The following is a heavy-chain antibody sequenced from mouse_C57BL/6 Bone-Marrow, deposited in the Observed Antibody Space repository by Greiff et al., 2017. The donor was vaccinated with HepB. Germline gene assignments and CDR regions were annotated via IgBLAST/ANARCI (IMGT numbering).Heavy chain of an antibody. CDR2: ISSGGDYI. D-gene: IGHD2-10*01. CDR1: GFTFSSYA. Sequence: EVKVEESGEGLVKPGGSLKLSCAASGFTFSSYAMSWVRQTPEKRLEWVAYISSGGDYIYYADTVKGRFTISRDNARNTLYLQMSSLKSEDTAMYYCTRERDLLSYAMDYWGQGTSVTVSS. J-gene: IGHJ4*01. CDR3: TRERDLLSYAMDY. V-gene: IGHV5-9-1*02.